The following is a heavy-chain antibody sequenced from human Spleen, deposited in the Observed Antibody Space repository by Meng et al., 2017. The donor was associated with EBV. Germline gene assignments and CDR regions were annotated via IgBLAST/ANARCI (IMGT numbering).Heavy chain of an antibody. CDR2: IKSETDGGTT. CDR1: GVTFNNAW. Sequence: EVQLVESGGGLVKPGGSLRLSCAATGVTFNNAWMTWVRQVPGKGLEWVGRIKSETDGGTTDYAAPVKGRFSISRDDSKNTLYLQMNSVKTEDTAVYYCTTDLGPWRSYWGQGTLVTVSS. D-gene: IGHD3/OR15-3a*01. CDR3: TTDLGPWRSY. J-gene: IGHJ4*02. V-gene: IGHV3-15*05.